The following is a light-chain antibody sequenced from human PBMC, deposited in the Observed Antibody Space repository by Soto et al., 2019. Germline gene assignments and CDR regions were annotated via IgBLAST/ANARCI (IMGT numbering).Light chain of an antibody. CDR1: QSVSSN. V-gene: IGKV3-15*01. J-gene: IGKJ1*01. Sequence: EIVMTQSPATLSVSPGERATLSCRASQSVSSNLAWYQQKPGQAPRLLIYGASTRAPGISARFSGSGSGTEFTLTISSLQSEDFAVYYCQQYNNWPPWTFGQGTKVDIK. CDR2: GAS. CDR3: QQYNNWPPWT.